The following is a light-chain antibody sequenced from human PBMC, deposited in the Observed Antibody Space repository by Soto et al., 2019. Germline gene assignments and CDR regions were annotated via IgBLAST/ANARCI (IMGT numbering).Light chain of an antibody. CDR3: LQDDTYPLT. CDR1: QGIRED. V-gene: IGKV1-6*01. CDR2: GAS. Sequence: AIQMTQSPSSLSASVGDRVTITCRASQGIREDLGWYQQKPGKAPKLLIFGASTLQSGVPSRFSGSGYGTDFTLTISSLQPEDVATYYCLQDDTYPLTFGGGTKVEIK. J-gene: IGKJ4*01.